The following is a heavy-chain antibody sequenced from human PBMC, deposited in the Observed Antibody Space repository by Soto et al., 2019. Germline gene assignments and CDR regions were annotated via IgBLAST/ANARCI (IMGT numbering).Heavy chain of an antibody. V-gene: IGHV3-74*01. J-gene: IGHJ4*02. Sequence: EAQLMQSGGGLVQPGGSLRLSCAASGFTFSSYWMHWVRQAPGKGLVWVSRIHSDGSRTNYADSVKGRFSISRDNAKNTLYLQMNSLRAEDTAVYYCARVRQYGDLDYWGQGTLVTVSS. CDR2: IHSDGSRT. D-gene: IGHD4-17*01. CDR3: ARVRQYGDLDY. CDR1: GFTFSSYW.